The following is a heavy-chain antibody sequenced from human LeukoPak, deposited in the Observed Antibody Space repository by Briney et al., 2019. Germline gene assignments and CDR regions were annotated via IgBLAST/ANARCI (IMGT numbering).Heavy chain of an antibody. CDR1: GFTFSSYW. D-gene: IGHD6-19*01. V-gene: IGHV3-74*01. Sequence: GGSLRLSCAASGFTFSSYWMHRVRQAPGKGLVWVSRINSDGSSTSYADSVKGRFTISRDNAKNTLYLQMNSLRAEDTAVYYCAGSSGWGTCTTELDYWGQGTLVTVSS. CDR3: AGSSGWGTCTTELDY. J-gene: IGHJ4*02. CDR2: INSDGSST.